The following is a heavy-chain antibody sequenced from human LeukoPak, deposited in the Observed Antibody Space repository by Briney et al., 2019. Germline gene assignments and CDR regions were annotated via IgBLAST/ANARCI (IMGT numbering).Heavy chain of an antibody. CDR2: ISSSSSYI. V-gene: IGHV3-21*01. J-gene: IGHJ4*02. D-gene: IGHD5-24*01. CDR3: ARDTSRGGYNFVDY. Sequence: VKPGGSLRLSCAASGFTFSSYSMNWVLQAPGKGLEWVSSISSSSSYIYYADSVKGRFTISRDNAKNSLYLQMNSLRAEDTAVYYCARDTSRGGYNFVDYWGQGTLVTVSS. CDR1: GFTFSSYS.